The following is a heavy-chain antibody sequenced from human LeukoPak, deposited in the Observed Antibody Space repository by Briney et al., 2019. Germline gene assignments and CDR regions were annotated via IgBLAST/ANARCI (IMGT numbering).Heavy chain of an antibody. D-gene: IGHD2-2*01. CDR3: AGYCSSTSCYPLYYFDY. Sequence: PSETLSLACTVSGGSISSGDYYWGWIRQPPGKGLEWIGYIYCSGSTYYNPSLKSRVTISVDTSKNQFSLKLSSVTAADTAVYYCAGYCSSTSCYPLYYFDYWGQGTLVTVSS. V-gene: IGHV4-30-4*08. CDR1: GGSISSGDYY. CDR2: IYCSGST. J-gene: IGHJ4*02.